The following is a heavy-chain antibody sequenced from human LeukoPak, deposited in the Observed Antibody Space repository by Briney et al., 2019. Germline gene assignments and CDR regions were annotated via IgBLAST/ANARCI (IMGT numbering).Heavy chain of an antibody. CDR3: TRTQGGDYVDY. CDR2: IRNKAYGGTT. D-gene: IGHD4-17*01. Sequence: WIRQPPGKGLEWVGFIRNKAYGGTTEYAASVKGRFTISRDDSKSITYLQMNSLKTEDTAVYYCTRTQGGDYVDYWGQGTLVTVSS. J-gene: IGHJ4*02. V-gene: IGHV3-49*02.